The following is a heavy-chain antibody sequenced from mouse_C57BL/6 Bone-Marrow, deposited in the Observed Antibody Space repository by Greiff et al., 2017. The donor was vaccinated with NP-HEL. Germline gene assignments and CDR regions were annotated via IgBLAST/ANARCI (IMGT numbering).Heavy chain of an antibody. V-gene: IGHV14-1*01. CDR2: IDPEDGDT. CDR3: TTFDYDLCYFDY. J-gene: IGHJ2*01. CDR1: GFNIEDYY. D-gene: IGHD2-4*01. Sequence: EVQLQQSGAELVRPGASVKLSCTASGFNIEDYYMHWVKQRPEQGLEWIGRIDPEDGDTEYAPKFQGKATMTADTSSNTAYLQLSSLTSEDTAVYYCTTFDYDLCYFDYWGQGTTLTVSS.